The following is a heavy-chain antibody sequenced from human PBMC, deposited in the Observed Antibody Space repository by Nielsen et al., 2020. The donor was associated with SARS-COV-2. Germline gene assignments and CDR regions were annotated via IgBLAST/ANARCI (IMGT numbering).Heavy chain of an antibody. Sequence: GGSLRLSCAASGFTFSSYSMNWVRQAPGKGLEWVSYISSSGSTIYYADSVKGRFTISRENAKNSLYLQMNSLRAGDTAVYYCARDHGYGMDVWGQGTTVTVSS. CDR2: ISSSGSTI. CDR3: ARDHGYGMDV. V-gene: IGHV3-48*01. CDR1: GFTFSSYS. J-gene: IGHJ6*02.